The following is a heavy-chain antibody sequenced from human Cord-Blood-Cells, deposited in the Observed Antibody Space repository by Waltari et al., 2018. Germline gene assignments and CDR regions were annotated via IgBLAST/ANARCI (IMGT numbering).Heavy chain of an antibody. D-gene: IGHD3-10*01. CDR2: IYYSGST. V-gene: IGHV4-39*01. J-gene: IGHJ4*02. CDR1: GGSISSSSYY. CDR3: AAAAYYYGSGSYYFDY. Sequence: QLQLQESGPGLVKPSETLSLTCTVSGGSISSSSYYWGWIRQPPGKGLEWIGSIYYSGSTYYNPSLKSRVTISVDTSKNQFSLKLSSVTAADTAVYYCAAAAYYYGSGSYYFDYWGQGTLVTVSS.